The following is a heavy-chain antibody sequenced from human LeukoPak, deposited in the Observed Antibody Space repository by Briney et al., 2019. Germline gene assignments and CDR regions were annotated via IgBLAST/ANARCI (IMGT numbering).Heavy chain of an antibody. D-gene: IGHD6-13*01. J-gene: IGHJ3*02. CDR3: AKDSGFAYSSSWYRVDAFDI. V-gene: IGHV3-30*18. Sequence: GRSLRLSCAASGFTFSSYGMHWVRQAPGKGLEWVAVISYDGSNKYYADPVKGRFTISRDNSKNTLNLQMNSLRADDTAVYYCAKDSGFAYSSSWYRVDAFDIWGQGTMVTVSS. CDR1: GFTFSSYG. CDR2: ISYDGSNK.